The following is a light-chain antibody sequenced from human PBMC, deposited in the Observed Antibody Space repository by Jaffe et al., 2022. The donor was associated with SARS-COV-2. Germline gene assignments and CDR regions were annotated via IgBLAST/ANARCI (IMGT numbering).Light chain of an antibody. Sequence: DIQMTQSPSSLSASVGDRVTITCRASQSISSSLNWFQQKLGKAPQLLIYAASSLQSGVPSRFSGSGSGTDFTLTISSLQPEDFATYFCQQGYSTPRTFGQGTKVEIK. J-gene: IGKJ1*01. CDR1: QSISSS. V-gene: IGKV1-39*01. CDR3: QQGYSTPRT. CDR2: AAS.